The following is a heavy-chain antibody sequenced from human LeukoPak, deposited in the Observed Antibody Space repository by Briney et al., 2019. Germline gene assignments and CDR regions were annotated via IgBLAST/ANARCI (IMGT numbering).Heavy chain of an antibody. CDR2: IYYSGST. V-gene: IGHV4-59*01. CDR1: GGSISSYY. CDR3: ARDGRGYCSGGSCYHYYGMDV. J-gene: IGHJ6*04. D-gene: IGHD2-15*01. Sequence: SETLSLTCTVSGGSISSYYWSWIRQPPGKGLEWIGYIYYSGSTNYNPSLKSRVTISVDTSKNQFSLELSSVTAADTAVYYCARDGRGYCSGGSCYHYYGMDVWGKGTTVTVSS.